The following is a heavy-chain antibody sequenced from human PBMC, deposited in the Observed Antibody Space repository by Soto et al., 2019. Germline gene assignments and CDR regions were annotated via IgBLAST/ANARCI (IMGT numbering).Heavy chain of an antibody. D-gene: IGHD3-22*01. Sequence: GGSLRLSCAASGFTFSSYGMHWVRQSPGKGLEWVAVIWYDGSNKYYADSVKGRFTISRDNSKNTLYLQMNSLRAEDTAVYYCARDGLYDSSGYYYGWDYYYGMDVWGQGTTVTVSS. CDR1: GFTFSSYG. CDR2: IWYDGSNK. V-gene: IGHV3-33*01. CDR3: ARDGLYDSSGYYYGWDYYYGMDV. J-gene: IGHJ6*02.